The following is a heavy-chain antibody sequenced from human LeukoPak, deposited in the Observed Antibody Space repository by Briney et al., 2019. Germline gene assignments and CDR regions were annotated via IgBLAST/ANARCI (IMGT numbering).Heavy chain of an antibody. V-gene: IGHV4-4*07. Sequence: PSETLSLTCTVSGGSISSYYWSWIRQPAGKGLEWIGRTYTSGSINYNPSLESRVTMSVDTSKNQFSLKLRSVTAADTAVYYCVRGGYYYGPSDWGQGTLVTVSS. CDR2: TYTSGSI. J-gene: IGHJ4*02. D-gene: IGHD3-10*01. CDR1: GGSISSYY. CDR3: VRGGYYYGPSD.